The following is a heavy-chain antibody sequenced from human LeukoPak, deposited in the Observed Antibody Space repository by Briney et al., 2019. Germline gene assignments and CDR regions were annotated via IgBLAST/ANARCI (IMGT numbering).Heavy chain of an antibody. CDR2: IRVDGGNT. Sequence: GGSLPSSFSASGVPFIGNSKNWVRRAPGRGVGWFSSIRVDGGNTKYADSVRGRFTISTDKAKNSPYLQMNSLRDEDTAVCYCECDPNGALVNWGRGALVAVAS. J-gene: IGHJ4*02. CDR1: GVPFIGNS. CDR3: ECDPNGALVN. V-gene: IGHV3-48*02.